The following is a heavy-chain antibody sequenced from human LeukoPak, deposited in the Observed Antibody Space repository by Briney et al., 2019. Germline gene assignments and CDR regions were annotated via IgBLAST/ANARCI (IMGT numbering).Heavy chain of an antibody. V-gene: IGHV3-48*02. J-gene: IGHJ3*02. D-gene: IGHD6-19*01. Sequence: GGSLRLSCAASGFTFSPYCMNWVRQAPGKGLDWVSYISSRSFTIYYADSVKGRFTISRDNAKNSLYLEMNSLRDEDTAVYYCGRIFIAVVCYDCFYIWGQGTVVTVSS. CDR3: GRIFIAVVCYDCFYI. CDR1: GFTFSPYC. CDR2: ISSRSFTI.